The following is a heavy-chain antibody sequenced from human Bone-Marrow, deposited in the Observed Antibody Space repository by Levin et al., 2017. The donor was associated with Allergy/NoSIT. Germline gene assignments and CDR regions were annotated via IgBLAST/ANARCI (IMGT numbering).Heavy chain of an antibody. D-gene: IGHD3-10*01. Sequence: SQTLSLTCTVSGGSIQSDHYYWTWIRQSAGKGLEWIGYINYSGSAYYNSSLKSRFTISVDTSKNQFSLKVNFVTAADTAVYYCARRTGRSEYDYFDSWGQGTLVTVSS. J-gene: IGHJ4*02. CDR2: INYSGSA. V-gene: IGHV4-30-4*01. CDR1: GGSIQSDHYY. CDR3: ARRTGRSEYDYFDS.